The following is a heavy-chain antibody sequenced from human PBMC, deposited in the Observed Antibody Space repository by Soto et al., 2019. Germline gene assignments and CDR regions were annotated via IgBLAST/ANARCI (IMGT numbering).Heavy chain of an antibody. CDR2: ISYDETNE. CDR3: AKDLRTTISDYGMDV. Sequence: QVQLVESGGGLVQPGGSLRLTCVASGFTFGSHGMHWVRQAPGKGLEWVAVISYDETNEHYVDSVKGRFTISRDNSKSILYLQMNRLRPEETAVYKCAKDLRTTISDYGMDVWGQGTTGTVS. CDR1: GFTFGSHG. J-gene: IGHJ6*02. V-gene: IGHV3-30*18.